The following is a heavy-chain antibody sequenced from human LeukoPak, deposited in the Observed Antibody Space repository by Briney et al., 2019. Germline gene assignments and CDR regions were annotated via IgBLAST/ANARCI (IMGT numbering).Heavy chain of an antibody. CDR1: GDTFSSYA. CDR3: ARGGVLSEQQALYEWDYYYMDV. D-gene: IGHD6-13*01. J-gene: IGHJ6*03. CDR2: INPIFGTA. Sequence: SVKVSCKASGDTFSSYAISWVRQAPGQGLGWMGGINPIFGTANYPQKCQGRVTITADKSTSAVYMELSSLRSEDTAVYYCARGGVLSEQQALYEWDYYYMDVWGKGTTVTVSS. V-gene: IGHV1-69*06.